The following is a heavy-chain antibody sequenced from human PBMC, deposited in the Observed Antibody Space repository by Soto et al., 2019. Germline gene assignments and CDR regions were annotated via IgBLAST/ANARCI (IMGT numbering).Heavy chain of an antibody. CDR1: GGSISGYY. Sequence: SETLSLTCTVSGGSISGYYWSWIRQPPGKGLEWIGYPYDSGRTNYNPSLKSRVTVSVDTSKNQFSLKLSSVIVADTAMYYYARGKERGLLYFDPWGQGIMVT. CDR2: PYDSGRT. J-gene: IGHJ4*02. CDR3: ARGKERGLLYFDP. D-gene: IGHD1-1*01. V-gene: IGHV4-59*01.